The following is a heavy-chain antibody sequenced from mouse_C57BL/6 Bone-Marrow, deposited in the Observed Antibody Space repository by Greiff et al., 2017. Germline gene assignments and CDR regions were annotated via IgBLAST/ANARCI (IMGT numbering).Heavy chain of an antibody. D-gene: IGHD4-1*01. CDR1: GYTFTSYW. CDR3: ARTGPLGRNFDY. CDR2: IYPTSGRT. Sequence: QVQLQQPGAELVKPGASVKMSCKASGYTFTSYWITWVKQRPGQGLEWIGDIYPTSGRTNYNEKFKSKAILTVDTSSNTAYMQLSSLTYEDSAVFYCARTGPLGRNFDYRGQGTTLTGSS. J-gene: IGHJ2*01. V-gene: IGHV1-55*01.